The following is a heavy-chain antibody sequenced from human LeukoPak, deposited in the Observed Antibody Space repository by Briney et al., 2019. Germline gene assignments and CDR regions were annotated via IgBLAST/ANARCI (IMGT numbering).Heavy chain of an antibody. D-gene: IGHD5-12*01. V-gene: IGHV1-69*13. CDR2: IIPIFGTA. J-gene: IGHJ4*02. Sequence: ASVKVSCKASGGTFSSYAISWVRQAPGQGLEWMGGIIPIFGTANCAQKFQGRVTITADESTSTAYMELSSLRSEDTAVYYCARSLWVARPIGARLFDYWGQGTLVTVSS. CDR1: GGTFSSYA. CDR3: ARSLWVARPIGARLFDY.